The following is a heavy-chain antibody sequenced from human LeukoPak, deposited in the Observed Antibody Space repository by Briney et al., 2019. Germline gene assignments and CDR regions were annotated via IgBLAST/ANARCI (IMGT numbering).Heavy chain of an antibody. CDR3: ARGPYYYGSGSYYKPSFDY. J-gene: IGHJ4*02. CDR1: GYTFTNYG. D-gene: IGHD3-10*01. V-gene: IGHV1-18*01. Sequence: ASVKVSCKASGYTFTNYGISWVRQAPGQGLEWMGWISAYNGNTNYAQKLQGRVTMTTDTSTSTAYMELRSLRSDDTAVYYCARGPYYYGSGSYYKPSFDYWGQGTLVTVSS. CDR2: ISAYNGNT.